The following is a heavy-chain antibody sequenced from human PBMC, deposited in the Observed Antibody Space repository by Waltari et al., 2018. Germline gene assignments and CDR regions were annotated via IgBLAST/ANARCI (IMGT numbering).Heavy chain of an antibody. CDR2: MYDSESA. D-gene: IGHD6-13*01. J-gene: IGHJ5*02. CDR1: GGSISSAPYS. V-gene: IGHV4-39*01. CDR3: ARHNRRPLGVGWFDP. Sequence: QLQLQESGPRLVKPSETLSLACAVSGGSISSAPYSWAWIRQPPGKGLEWIVTMYDSESAYYHSSLKSRVTISVDTSKNQISLKVTSMTAADTAVYYCARHNRRPLGVGWFDPWGQGTLVTVSS.